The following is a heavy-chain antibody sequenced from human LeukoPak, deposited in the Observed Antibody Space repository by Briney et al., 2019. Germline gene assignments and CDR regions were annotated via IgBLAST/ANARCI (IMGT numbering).Heavy chain of an antibody. CDR3: ARDLLYLPVMATSSSYYYFDY. CDR2: IIPIFGTA. J-gene: IGHJ4*02. D-gene: IGHD5-24*01. Sequence: ASVKVSCKASGGTLSSYAISWVRQAPGQGLEWMGRIIPIFGTANYAQKFQGRVTITTDESTSTAYMELSSLRSEDTAVYYCARDLLYLPVMATSSSYYYFDYWGQGTLVTVSS. V-gene: IGHV1-69*05. CDR1: GGTLSSYA.